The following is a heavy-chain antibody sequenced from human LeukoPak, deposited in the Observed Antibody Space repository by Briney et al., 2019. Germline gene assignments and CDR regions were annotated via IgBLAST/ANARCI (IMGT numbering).Heavy chain of an antibody. CDR1: VYTFTDFY. D-gene: IGHD5-12*01. CDR3: ARDLEASPGYGGADALDI. V-gene: IGHV1-2*02. CDR2: VRPNNGAT. Sequence: ASVKVSCKASVYTFTDFYIHWVRHAPGQGLEWMGWVRPNNGATKYAEKFQGRVTMTRDTSTSTAHMELSSLRSDDTAEYYCARDLEASPGYGGADALDIWGQGTMVTVSS. J-gene: IGHJ3*02.